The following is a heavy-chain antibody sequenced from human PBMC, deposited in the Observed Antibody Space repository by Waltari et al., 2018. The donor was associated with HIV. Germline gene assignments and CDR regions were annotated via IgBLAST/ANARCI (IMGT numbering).Heavy chain of an antibody. CDR3: ARERDGYNPSYFDY. J-gene: IGHJ4*02. V-gene: IGHV3-7*01. Sequence: EVQLVESGGGLVQPGGSLRLSCAASGFTFSSYWMSWVRQAPGKGLEWVANIKQDGSEKYYVDSVKGRFTISRDNAKNSLYLQMNSLRAEDTAVYYCARERDGYNPSYFDYWGQGTLVTVSS. D-gene: IGHD5-12*01. CDR1: GFTFSSYW. CDR2: IKQDGSEK.